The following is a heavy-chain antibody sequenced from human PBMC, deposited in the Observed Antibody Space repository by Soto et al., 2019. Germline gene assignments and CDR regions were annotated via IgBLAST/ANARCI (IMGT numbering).Heavy chain of an antibody. Sequence: QVQLVQSGAEVKKPGSSVKVSCKASGGTFSSYAISWVRQAPGQGLEWMGGIIPIFGTTNYAQKFQGRVSITADKSTSTAYMELSSLRSEDTAVYYCAREGLTTLTTGDYHYGMDVWGQGTTVTVSS. CDR3: AREGLTTLTTGDYHYGMDV. CDR2: IIPIFGTT. J-gene: IGHJ6*02. CDR1: GGTFSSYA. V-gene: IGHV1-69*06. D-gene: IGHD4-4*01.